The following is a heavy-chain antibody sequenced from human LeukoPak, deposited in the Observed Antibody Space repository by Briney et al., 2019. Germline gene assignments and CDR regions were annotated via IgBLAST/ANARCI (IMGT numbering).Heavy chain of an antibody. D-gene: IGHD4-17*01. V-gene: IGHV3-74*01. J-gene: IGHJ2*01. CDR3: ARDTGWYFDL. CDR2: ITGDGSST. CDR1: GFTFSGYW. Sequence: GGSLRLSCAASGFTFSGYWMHWVRQVPGKGLVWVSRITGDGSSTTYADSVKGRFTISRDNAKNTVFLHMISLRAEDTAVYYCARDTGWYFDLWGRGTLVTVSS.